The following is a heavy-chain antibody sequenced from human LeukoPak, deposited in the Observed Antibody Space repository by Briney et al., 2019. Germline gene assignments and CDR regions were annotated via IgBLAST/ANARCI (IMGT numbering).Heavy chain of an antibody. Sequence: GGSLRLSCAASGFTFSSYEMNWVRQAPGKGLEWVSFISSSGSTIYYADSVKGRFTISRDNAKNSLYLQMNSLRAEDTAVYYCAREKYYYDSSGYYGYWGQGTLVTVSS. D-gene: IGHD3-22*01. CDR1: GFTFSSYE. CDR2: ISSSGSTI. CDR3: AREKYYYDSSGYYGY. J-gene: IGHJ4*02. V-gene: IGHV3-48*03.